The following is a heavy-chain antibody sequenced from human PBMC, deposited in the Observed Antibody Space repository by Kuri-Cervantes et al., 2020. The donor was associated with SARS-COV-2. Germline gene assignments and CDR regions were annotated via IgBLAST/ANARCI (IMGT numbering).Heavy chain of an antibody. CDR2: IYHRGSS. J-gene: IGHJ3*02. CDR1: GYSISSGYY. CDR3: ARDGMADAFDI. V-gene: IGHV4-38-2*02. D-gene: IGHD1-1*01. Sequence: SETLSLTCAVSGYSISSGYYWGWIRQPPGKGLEWIGIIYHRGSSYYNPSLRSRVTVSVDTSKNQFSLKLSSVTAADTAVYYCARDGMADAFDIWGQGTMVTVSS.